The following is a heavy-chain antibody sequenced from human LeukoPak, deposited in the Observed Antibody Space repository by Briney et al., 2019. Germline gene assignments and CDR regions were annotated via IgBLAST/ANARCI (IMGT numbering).Heavy chain of an antibody. CDR1: GFTFSSYS. CDR3: ARDQWKSGSYPGRNDY. J-gene: IGHJ4*02. V-gene: IGHV3-21*01. D-gene: IGHD1-26*01. Sequence: PGGSLRLSCAASGFTFSSYSMNWVRQAPGKGLEWVSSITSSGIDIYYADSVRGRFTISRDNAKNSLYLQMSSLRAEDTAVYYCARDQWKSGSYPGRNDYWGQGTLVIVSS. CDR2: ITSSGIDI.